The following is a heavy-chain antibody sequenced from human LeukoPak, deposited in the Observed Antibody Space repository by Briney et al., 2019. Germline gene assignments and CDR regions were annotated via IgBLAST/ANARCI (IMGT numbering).Heavy chain of an antibody. CDR2: MNPNSGNT. CDR1: GYTFTSYD. Sequence: ASVKVSCKASGYTFTSYDIDWVRQATGQGLEWMGWMNPNSGNTGYAQKFQGRVTMTRNTSISTAYMELSSLRSEDTAVYYCARGPRTVVRGVTGDYWGQGTLVTVSS. J-gene: IGHJ4*02. CDR3: ARGPRTVVRGVTGDY. V-gene: IGHV1-8*01. D-gene: IGHD3-10*01.